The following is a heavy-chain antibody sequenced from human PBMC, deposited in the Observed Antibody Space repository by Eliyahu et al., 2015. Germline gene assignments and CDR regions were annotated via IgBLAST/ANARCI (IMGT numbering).Heavy chain of an antibody. CDR3: ARDYGSYFGIDY. CDR2: ISSGGTYI. D-gene: IGHD1-26*01. V-gene: IGHV3-21*01. Sequence: EVQLVESGGGLVXPGGSXRLSCAASGXIFNNYAMNWVRQAPGKGLEWVSSISSGGTYIYYADSVKGRFTISKDNVKNSLYLQMNSLRAEDTAVYYCARDYGSYFGIDYWGQGTLVTVSS. J-gene: IGHJ4*02. CDR1: GXIFNNYA.